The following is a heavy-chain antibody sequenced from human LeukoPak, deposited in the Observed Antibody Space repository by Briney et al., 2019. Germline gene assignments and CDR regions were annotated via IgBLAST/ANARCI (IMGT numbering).Heavy chain of an antibody. J-gene: IGHJ5*02. CDR3: ARDRGYCSGGSCYRWFDP. V-gene: IGHV4-59*01. CDR2: IYYSGST. D-gene: IGHD2-15*01. CDR1: GGSISSDC. Sequence: PSETLSLTCTVSGGSISSDCWSWIRQPPGKGLEWIGYIYYSGSTNYNPSLKRRVTISVDTSKNQFSLKLSSVTAADTAVYYCARDRGYCSGGSCYRWFDPWGQGTLVTVSS.